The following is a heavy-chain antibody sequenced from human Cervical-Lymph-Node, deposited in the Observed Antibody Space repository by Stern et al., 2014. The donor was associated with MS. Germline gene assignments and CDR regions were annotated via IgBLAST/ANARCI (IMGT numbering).Heavy chain of an antibody. J-gene: IGHJ6*02. CDR1: GFIFSPHW. CDR2: IDDVGSNT. Sequence: EVQLVESGGGLVQPGGSLRLSCAASGFIFSPHWMHWVRQTPGKGLVWVARIDDVGSNTIYADPVKGRFTISRDNAKNTLYLQMNSLRAEDTAVYYCARASLFYGAGMDVWGQGTTVTVSS. D-gene: IGHD4-17*01. V-gene: IGHV3-74*02. CDR3: ARASLFYGAGMDV.